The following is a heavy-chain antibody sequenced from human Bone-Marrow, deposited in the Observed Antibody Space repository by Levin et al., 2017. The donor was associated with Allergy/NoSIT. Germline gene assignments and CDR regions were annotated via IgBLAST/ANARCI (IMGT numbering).Heavy chain of an antibody. Sequence: AASVKVSCKASGGTFSSYGITWVRQAPGQGLEWMGGIVPMYGTLKYAKRFQGRVTFTADESTSTAYMELSSLKSEDTAVYFCARDYYESSGYYYRYFDSWGLGTLVTVSS. V-gene: IGHV1-69*13. CDR2: IVPMYGTL. J-gene: IGHJ4*02. CDR3: ARDYYESSGYYYRYFDS. D-gene: IGHD3-22*01. CDR1: GGTFSSYG.